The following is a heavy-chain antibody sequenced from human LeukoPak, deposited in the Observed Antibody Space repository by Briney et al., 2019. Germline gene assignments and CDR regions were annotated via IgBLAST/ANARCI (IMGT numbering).Heavy chain of an antibody. CDR3: ARPRFNYYYMDV. CDR1: GFTFSSYW. J-gene: IGHJ6*03. V-gene: IGHV3-21*04. Sequence: GGSLRLSCAASGFTFSSYWMSWVRQAPGKGLEWVSSISSSSSYIYYADSVKGRFTISRDNAKNSLYLQMNSLRAEDTAMYYCARPRFNYYYMDVWGKGTTVTVSS. CDR2: ISSSSSYI.